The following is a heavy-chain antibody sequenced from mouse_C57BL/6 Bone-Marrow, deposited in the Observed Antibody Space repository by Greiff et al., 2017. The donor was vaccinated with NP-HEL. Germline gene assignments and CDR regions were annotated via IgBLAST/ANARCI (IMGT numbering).Heavy chain of an antibody. V-gene: IGHV1-72*01. CDR3: ARGGFYGSSPHWYFDV. J-gene: IGHJ1*03. CDR2: IDPNSGGT. D-gene: IGHD1-1*01. Sequence: QVQLQPGAELVKPGASVKLSCKASGYTFTSYWMHWVKQRPGRGLEWIGRIDPNSGGTKYNEKFKSKATLTVDKPSSSAYMQLSSLTSEDSAVYYCARGGFYGSSPHWYFDVWGTGTTVTVSS. CDR1: GYTFTSYW.